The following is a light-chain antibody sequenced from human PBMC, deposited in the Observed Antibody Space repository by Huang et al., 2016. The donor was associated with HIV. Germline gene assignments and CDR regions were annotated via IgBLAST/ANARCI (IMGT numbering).Light chain of an antibody. V-gene: IGKV1-5*01. J-gene: IGKJ1*01. CDR1: QRIDSY. CDR2: DAS. CDR3: QQYHSYPGT. Sequence: DIKMTQSPSTLSASVGDRVTITCRASQRIDSYLAWYQQKPGKAPKLLIYDASSLDSGVPSRFSGSGSGTEFTLTISSLQPDNFATYYCQQYHSYPGTFGQGTKVEIK.